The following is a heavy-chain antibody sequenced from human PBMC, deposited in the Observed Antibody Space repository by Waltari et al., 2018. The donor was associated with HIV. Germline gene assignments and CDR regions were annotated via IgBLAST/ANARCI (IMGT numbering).Heavy chain of an antibody. D-gene: IGHD2-2*01. J-gene: IGHJ5*02. CDR2: ISAYNGNT. CDR3: ARVRCSSSSCYSGWFDP. CDR1: GYTFTSYG. Sequence: QVQLVQSGAEVKKPGASVTASCTASGYTFTSYGISWVRQAPGQGLEWMGWISAYNGNTNYAHKLQGRVTMNTDTSTSTATMELRRLRSDDTAVYYCARVRCSSSSCYSGWFDPWGQGTLVTVTS. V-gene: IGHV1-18*01.